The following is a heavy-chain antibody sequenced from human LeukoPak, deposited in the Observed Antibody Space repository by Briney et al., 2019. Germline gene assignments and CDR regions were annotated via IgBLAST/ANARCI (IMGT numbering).Heavy chain of an antibody. J-gene: IGHJ6*02. CDR2: ISNSGSTI. CDR1: GFTFSSYE. CDR3: AREGDYYYYGMDV. V-gene: IGHV3-48*03. Sequence: GGSLRLSCAASGFTFSSYEMNWVRQAPGKGLEWVSYISNSGSTIYYADSVKGRFTISRDNAKNSLYLQTNSLRAEDTAVYYCAREGDYYYYGMDVWGQGTTVTVSS.